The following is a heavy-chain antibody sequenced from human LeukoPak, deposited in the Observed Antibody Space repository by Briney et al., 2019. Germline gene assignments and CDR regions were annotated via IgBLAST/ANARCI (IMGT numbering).Heavy chain of an antibody. CDR1: GVSISSSSYY. D-gene: IGHD1-26*01. J-gene: IGHJ4*02. CDR3: ARVQHLGQGFHS. V-gene: IGHV4-39*01. CDR2: IYYSGNT. Sequence: PSETLSLTCTVSGVSISSSSYYWGWIRQPPGKGLEWIGSIYYSGNTYYNPSLKSRVTISVDMSKNQFSLHLSSVTPEDTAVYYCARVQHLGQGFHSWGQGTLVTVSS.